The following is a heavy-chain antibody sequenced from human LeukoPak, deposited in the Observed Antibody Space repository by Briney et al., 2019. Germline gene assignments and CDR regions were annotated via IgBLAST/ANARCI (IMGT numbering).Heavy chain of an antibody. V-gene: IGHV1-69*13. Sequence: ASVKVSCKASGGTFSSYAISWVRQAPGQGLEWMGGIIPIFGTANYAQKFQGRVTITADESTSTAYMELSSLRSEDTAVYYCARCRTDYYYYYMDVWGKGTTVTVSS. J-gene: IGHJ6*03. D-gene: IGHD4-17*01. CDR3: ARCRTDYYYYYMDV. CDR2: IIPIFGTA. CDR1: GGTFSSYA.